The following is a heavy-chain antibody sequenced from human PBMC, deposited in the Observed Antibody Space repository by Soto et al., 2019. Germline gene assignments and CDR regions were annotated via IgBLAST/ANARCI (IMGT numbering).Heavy chain of an antibody. CDR2: ISASSSHK. V-gene: IGHV3-21*02. CDR1: GFDFSYYT. CDR3: ARLRSDAFDI. D-gene: IGHD4-17*01. Sequence: EVQLVESGGRLVKPGESLRLSCVASGFDFSYYTMNWVRQAPGKGLEWVSAISASSSHKYSADSVRGRFTFSRDNANNSLYLQMNNLRVEATAVYYCARLRSDAFDIWGQGTLVTVSS. J-gene: IGHJ3*02.